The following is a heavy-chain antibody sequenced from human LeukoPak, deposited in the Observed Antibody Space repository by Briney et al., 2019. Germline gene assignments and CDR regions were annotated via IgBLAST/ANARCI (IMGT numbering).Heavy chain of an antibody. D-gene: IGHD4-17*01. CDR1: GGSFSSGNYY. J-gene: IGHJ4*02. Sequence: SQTLSLTCSVSGGSFSSGNYYWSRIRHHPQRGLEWIGYMFPSGTSYYSPSLKSRASLSMDTSKNQFYLRLTSVTAADTAVYYCGRGPQGPFYGDYVVDSWGQGTLVRVSS. CDR2: MFPSGTS. V-gene: IGHV4-31*03. CDR3: GRGPQGPFYGDYVVDS.